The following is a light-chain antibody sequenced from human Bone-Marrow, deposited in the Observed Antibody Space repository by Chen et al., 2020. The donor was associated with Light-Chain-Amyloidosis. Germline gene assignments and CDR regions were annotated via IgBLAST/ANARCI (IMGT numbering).Light chain of an antibody. CDR3: QSADSSGTYDVI. V-gene: IGLV3-25*03. Sequence: SYELTQPPSVSVSPGQTARITCSGDDLPTKYAYWYQQKPGQAPVLVIHRDTERPSGISERFSGSSSGTTATFTISGVQAEDEADYHCQSADSSGTYDVIFGARTKLTVL. CDR2: RDT. J-gene: IGLJ2*01. CDR1: DLPTKY.